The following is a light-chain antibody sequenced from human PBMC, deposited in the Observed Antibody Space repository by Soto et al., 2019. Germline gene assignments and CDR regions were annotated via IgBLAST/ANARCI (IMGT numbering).Light chain of an antibody. CDR3: QQRSVGPST. V-gene: IGKV3-11*01. Sequence: EIVLTQSPATLSLSPGERATLSCRASRSVTGYLAWYQQKPGQAPRLLIYDASSRATGIPPRFSGSRSGADLTRTITSLEPEGFGVYYWQQRSVGPSTFGRGTKVEI. CDR1: RSVTGY. CDR2: DAS. J-gene: IGKJ4*01.